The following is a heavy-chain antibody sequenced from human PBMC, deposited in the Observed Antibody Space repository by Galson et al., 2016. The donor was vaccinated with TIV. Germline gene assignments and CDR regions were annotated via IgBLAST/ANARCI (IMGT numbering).Heavy chain of an antibody. CDR1: GFTFSSYA. J-gene: IGHJ3*02. D-gene: IGHD5-18*01. CDR3: AKGGSAFSYGYAFDM. Sequence: SLRLSCAASGFTFSSYAISWVRQAPGKGLEWVSIINDRGDDTYYADSVKGRFTISRDNSKNTLYLQMHSVRAEDTALYFCAKGGSAFSYGYAFDMWGQGTMVTVSS. V-gene: IGHV3-23*01. CDR2: INDRGDDT.